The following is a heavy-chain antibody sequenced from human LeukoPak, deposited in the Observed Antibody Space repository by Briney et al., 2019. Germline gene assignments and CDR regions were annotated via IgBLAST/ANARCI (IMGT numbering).Heavy chain of an antibody. V-gene: IGHV3-23*01. D-gene: IGHD3-10*01. CDR3: AKERWFGELLYYFDY. CDR2: ISGSGGST. Sequence: HPGGYLRLSCAASGFTFSSYGMSWVRQAPGKGLEWVSAISGSGGSTYYADSVKGRFTISRDNSKNTLYLQMNSLRAEDTAVYYCAKERWFGELLYYFDYWGQGTLVTVSS. CDR1: GFTFSSYG. J-gene: IGHJ4*02.